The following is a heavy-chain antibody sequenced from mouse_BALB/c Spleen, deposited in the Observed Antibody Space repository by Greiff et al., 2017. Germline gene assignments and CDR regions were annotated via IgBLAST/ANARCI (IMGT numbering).Heavy chain of an antibody. J-gene: IGHJ2*01. CDR1: GFNIKDYY. CDR3: NLANWDTY. D-gene: IGHD4-1*01. Sequence: SGAELVRSGASVKLSCTASGFNIKDYYMHWVKQRPEQGLEWIGWIDPENGDTEYAPKFQGKATMTADTSSNTAYLQLSSLTSEDTAVYYCNLANWDTYWGQGTTLTVSS. V-gene: IGHV14-4*02. CDR2: IDPENGDT.